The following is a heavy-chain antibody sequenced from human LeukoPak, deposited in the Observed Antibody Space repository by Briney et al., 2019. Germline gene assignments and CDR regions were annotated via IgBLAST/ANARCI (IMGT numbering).Heavy chain of an antibody. Sequence: SETLSLTCTVSGGSISSYYWSWIRQPPGKGLEWIGYIHYSGSTNYNPSLKSRVTISVDTSKNQFSLKLSSVTAADTAVYYCARGVSYYDSSGYYNEYFQHWGQGALVTVSS. CDR3: ARGVSYYDSSGYYNEYFQH. J-gene: IGHJ1*01. CDR1: GGSISSYY. D-gene: IGHD3-22*01. V-gene: IGHV4-59*08. CDR2: IHYSGST.